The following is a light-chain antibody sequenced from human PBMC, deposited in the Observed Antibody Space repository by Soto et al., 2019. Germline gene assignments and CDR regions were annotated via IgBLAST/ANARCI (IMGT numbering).Light chain of an antibody. CDR3: QQSYSTPRT. J-gene: IGKJ1*01. Sequence: DIQMTQSPSSLSASVGDRVTITCRASQSISSYLNWYQQKPGKDPKLLIYAASSLQSGGPSRFSGSKSRTDFTLTISSLQPEDFATYYCQQSYSTPRTFGQGTKVEIK. V-gene: IGKV1-39*01. CDR1: QSISSY. CDR2: AAS.